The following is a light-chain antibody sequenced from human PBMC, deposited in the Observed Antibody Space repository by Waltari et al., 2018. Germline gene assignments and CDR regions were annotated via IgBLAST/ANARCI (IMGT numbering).Light chain of an antibody. CDR3: QQSSSTPPFT. V-gene: IGKV1-39*01. J-gene: IGKJ3*01. CDR2: AAS. CDR1: QSISSY. Sequence: DIQMTQSPSSLSASGGDRVTITCRATQSISSYLNWYQQKPGKAPKLLIYAASSLQSGVPSRFSGSGSGTDFTLTINSLQPEDFATYYCQQSSSTPPFTFGPGTKVDIK.